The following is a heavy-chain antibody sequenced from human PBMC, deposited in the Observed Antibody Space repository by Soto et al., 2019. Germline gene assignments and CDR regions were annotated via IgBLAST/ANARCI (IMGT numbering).Heavy chain of an antibody. CDR3: AREGYYDFWSGYYGMDV. CDR2: TYYRSKWYN. CDR1: GDSVSSNSAA. D-gene: IGHD3-3*01. J-gene: IGHJ6*02. V-gene: IGHV6-1*01. Sequence: SQTLSLTCAISGDSVSSNSAAWNWIRQSPSRGLEWLGGTYYRSKWYNDYAVSVKSRITINPDTSKNQFSLQLNSVTPEDTAVYYCAREGYYDFWSGYYGMDVWGQGTTVTVSS.